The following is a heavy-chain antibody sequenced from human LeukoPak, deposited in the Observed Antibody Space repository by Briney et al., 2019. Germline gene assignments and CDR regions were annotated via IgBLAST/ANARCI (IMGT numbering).Heavy chain of an antibody. CDR2: INPNSGGT. Sequence: ASVKVSCKASGYPFTGYYIHWVRQAPGQGLEWTGRINPNSGGTNYAQKFQGRVTMTRDTSITTAYMELSRLTSDDTAVYYCARVVGATLRFDYWGQGTLVTVSS. D-gene: IGHD1-26*01. CDR1: GYPFTGYY. CDR3: ARVVGATLRFDY. J-gene: IGHJ4*02. V-gene: IGHV1-2*06.